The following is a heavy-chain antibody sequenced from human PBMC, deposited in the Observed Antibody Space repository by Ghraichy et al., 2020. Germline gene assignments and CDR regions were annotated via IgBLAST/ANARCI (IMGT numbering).Heavy chain of an antibody. CDR2: INPNSGGT. V-gene: IGHV1-2*02. Sequence: ASVKVSCKASGYTFTGYYMHWVRQAPGQVLEWMGWINPNSGGTNYAQKFQGRVTMTRDTSISTAYMELSRLRSDDTAVYYCARRKRITIFGVVKDYGMDVWGQGTTVTVSS. CDR3: ARRKRITIFGVVKDYGMDV. J-gene: IGHJ6*02. D-gene: IGHD3-3*01. CDR1: GYTFTGYY.